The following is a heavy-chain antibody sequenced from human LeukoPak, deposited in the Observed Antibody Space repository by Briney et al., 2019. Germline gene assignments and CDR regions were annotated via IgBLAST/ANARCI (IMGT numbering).Heavy chain of an antibody. Sequence: GGSLRLSCAASGFTFSSYAMSWVRQAPGKGLEWVSAISGSGGSTYYADSVKGRFTISRDNSKNTLYLQMNSLRAEDTAVYFCAVLQSHRPLDYWGQGTLVTVSS. CDR1: GFTFSSYA. V-gene: IGHV3-23*01. CDR3: AVLQSHRPLDY. CDR2: ISGSGGST. D-gene: IGHD2/OR15-2a*01. J-gene: IGHJ4*02.